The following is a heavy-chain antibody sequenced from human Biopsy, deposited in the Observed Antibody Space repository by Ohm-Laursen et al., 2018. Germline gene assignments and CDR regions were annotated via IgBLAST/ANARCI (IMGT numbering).Heavy chain of an antibody. Sequence: ASVKVSCKLSGYTLNELSMHWVRQAPGRGLEWMGGFAPENGKTIYAQKFQGRITMTEDTSTDTAYMELSSLRSEDTAVYYCAADINVWNVNYWGQGTQVTVSS. J-gene: IGHJ4*02. CDR1: GYTLNELS. CDR2: FAPENGKT. CDR3: AADINVWNVNY. V-gene: IGHV1-24*01. D-gene: IGHD1-1*01.